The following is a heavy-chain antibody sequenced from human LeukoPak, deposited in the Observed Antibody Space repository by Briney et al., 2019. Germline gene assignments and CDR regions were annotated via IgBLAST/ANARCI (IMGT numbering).Heavy chain of an antibody. D-gene: IGHD2-21*01. CDR3: ARGISDRAFDP. CDR1: GFSMNSGGYY. J-gene: IGHJ5*02. Sequence: SQTLSLTCTVSGFSMNSGGYYWSWIRQHPGRGLEWIGYICNRGHTYYNPSLKSRVSISVDTSMNQFSVKLRSVTAADTAVYYCARGISDRAFDPWGQGTPVTISS. V-gene: IGHV4-31*03. CDR2: ICNRGHT.